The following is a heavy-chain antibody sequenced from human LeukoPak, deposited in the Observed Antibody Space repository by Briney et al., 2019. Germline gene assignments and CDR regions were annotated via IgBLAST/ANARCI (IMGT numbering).Heavy chain of an antibody. D-gene: IGHD5-18*01. J-gene: IGHJ3*02. CDR2: IYYSGST. V-gene: IGHV4-59*01. CDR1: GGSISSYY. CDR3: ARGYSYGYDAFDI. Sequence: SETLTLTCTVSGGSISSYYWSWIRQPPGKGLEWIGYIYYSGSTNYNPSLKSRVTISVDTSKNQFSLKLSSVTAADTAVYYCARGYSYGYDAFDIWGQGTMVTVSS.